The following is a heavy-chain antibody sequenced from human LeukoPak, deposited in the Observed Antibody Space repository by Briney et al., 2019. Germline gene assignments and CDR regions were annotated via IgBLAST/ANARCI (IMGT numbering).Heavy chain of an antibody. J-gene: IGHJ3*02. Sequence: GGSLRLSCAASGFTFSDYYMSWVRQAPGKGLEWVSAISGSGGSTYYADSVKGRFTISRDNSKNTLYLQMNSLRAEDTAVYYCAKDHIVVVPAAWDAFDIWGQGTMVTVSS. CDR2: ISGSGGST. CDR3: AKDHIVVVPAAWDAFDI. D-gene: IGHD2-2*01. V-gene: IGHV3-23*01. CDR1: GFTFSDYY.